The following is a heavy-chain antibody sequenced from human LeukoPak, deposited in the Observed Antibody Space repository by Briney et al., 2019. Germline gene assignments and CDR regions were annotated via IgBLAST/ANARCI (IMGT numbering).Heavy chain of an antibody. V-gene: IGHV3-30*02. CDR3: AKHYYGAGSQKYYFDY. Sequence: GGSLRLSCAASGFVFGDYGMHWVRQAPGKGLEWVTMVRNDGSDKYYADSVKGRFTISRDNSKNTLHLQMNSLRPEDTAVYYCAKHYYGAGSQKYYFDYCGQGTLVTVSS. J-gene: IGHJ4*02. D-gene: IGHD3-10*01. CDR2: VRNDGSDK. CDR1: GFVFGDYG.